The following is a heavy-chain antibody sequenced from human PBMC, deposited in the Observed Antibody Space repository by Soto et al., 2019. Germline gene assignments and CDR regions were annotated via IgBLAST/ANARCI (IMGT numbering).Heavy chain of an antibody. J-gene: IGHJ6*03. Sequence: SVKVSCKASGGTFSSYTISWVRQAPGQGLEWMGRIIPILGIANYAQKFQGRVTITADKSTSTAYMELSSLRSEDTAVYYCARDLMDVAARSFDYYYYMDVWGKGTTVTVSS. CDR1: GGTFSSYT. V-gene: IGHV1-69*04. D-gene: IGHD6-6*01. CDR3: ARDLMDVAARSFDYYYYMDV. CDR2: IIPILGIA.